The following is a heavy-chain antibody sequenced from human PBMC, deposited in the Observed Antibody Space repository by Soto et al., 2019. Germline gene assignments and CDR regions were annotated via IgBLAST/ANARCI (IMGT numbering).Heavy chain of an antibody. CDR2: INPSGGST. CDR1: GYPFSLYY. V-gene: IGHV1-46*01. J-gene: IGHJ4*02. Sequence: QVQLLQSGAEVKKPGASVKVSCKASGYPFSLYYIHWMRQAPGQGLEWMGKINPSGGSTSYAQKYQDRVTMTRDTSTSTVYMGLSSLRSEDTAVYYCARHPSHNTAVALYYFDYWGQGTLVTVSS. D-gene: IGHD6-19*01. CDR3: ARHPSHNTAVALYYFDY.